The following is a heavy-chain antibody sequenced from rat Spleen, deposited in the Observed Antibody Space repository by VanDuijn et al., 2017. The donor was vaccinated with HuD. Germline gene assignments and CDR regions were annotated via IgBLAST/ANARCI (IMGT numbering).Heavy chain of an antibody. V-gene: IGHV2S1*01. Sequence: QVQLKESGPGLVQPSQTLSLTCTVSGFSLTSHHVSWVRQPPGKGLEWMGRMKYKGETYYNLPIKSRLNISRDTSKSQGFLKINSLQTEDTAIYYCTRVSFLYTTDPHYVRDAWGQGASVTVSS. CDR3: TRVSFLYTTDPHYVRDA. J-gene: IGHJ4*01. CDR1: GFSLTSHH. CDR2: MKYKGET. D-gene: IGHD1-6*01.